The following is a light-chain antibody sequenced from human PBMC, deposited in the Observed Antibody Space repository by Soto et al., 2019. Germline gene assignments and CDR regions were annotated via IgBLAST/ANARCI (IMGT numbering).Light chain of an antibody. Sequence: TQSPATLSVSPGERVTLSCRASQSVSSNLAWYQQKPGQAPRLLIYGASTRATGIPARFSGGGSETEFTLTISSLQSEDFAVYYCQQYHNWPPRTFGQGTKVEIK. CDR1: QSVSSN. J-gene: IGKJ1*01. CDR2: GAS. V-gene: IGKV3-15*01. CDR3: QQYHNWPPRT.